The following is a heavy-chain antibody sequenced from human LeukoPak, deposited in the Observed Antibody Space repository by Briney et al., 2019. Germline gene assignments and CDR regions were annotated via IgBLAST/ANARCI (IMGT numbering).Heavy chain of an antibody. CDR3: ARGPPTIVVVITTGDFDS. J-gene: IGHJ4*02. CDR1: GYTFTGYY. Sequence: ASVKLSCKASGYTFTGYYIHLVRQAPGQGLGWMGWINPNSGGTNYAQKFQGRVTMTRDTSISTAYMELRRLRSDDRAVYYCARGPPTIVVVITTGDFDSWGQGTLVTVSS. CDR2: INPNSGGT. D-gene: IGHD3-22*01. V-gene: IGHV1-2*02.